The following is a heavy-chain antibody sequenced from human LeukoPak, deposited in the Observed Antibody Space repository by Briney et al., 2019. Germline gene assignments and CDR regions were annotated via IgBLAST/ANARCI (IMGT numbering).Heavy chain of an antibody. CDR2: IYCSGST. CDR3: ARDSMVRGVNPDWYFDL. Sequence: SETLSLTCTVSGGSISSYYWSWIRQPPGKGLEWIGYIYCSGSTNYNPSLKSRVTISVDTSKNQFSLKLSSVTAADTAVYYCARDSMVRGVNPDWYFDLWGRGTLVTVSS. V-gene: IGHV4-59*01. J-gene: IGHJ2*01. D-gene: IGHD3-10*01. CDR1: GGSISSYY.